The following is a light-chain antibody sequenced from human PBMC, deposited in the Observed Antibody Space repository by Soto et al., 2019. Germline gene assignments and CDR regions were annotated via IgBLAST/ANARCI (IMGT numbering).Light chain of an antibody. Sequence: DIQATQSPSSVSASVGDRVTITCRASQGLVNCLPWYQQNPGKAPKLLISSASSFKSGVPSRFSGSGSGTDFTTTISSLQTEDFATYYCQQTSRVPLTIGGGTKVEIK. CDR3: QQTSRVPLT. CDR1: QGLVNC. CDR2: SAS. V-gene: IGKV1-12*01. J-gene: IGKJ4*01.